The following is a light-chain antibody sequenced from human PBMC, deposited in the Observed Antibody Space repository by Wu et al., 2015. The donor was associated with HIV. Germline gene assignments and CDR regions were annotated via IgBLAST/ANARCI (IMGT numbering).Light chain of an antibody. CDR1: QSISSY. Sequence: EIVLTQSPATLSLSPGERATLSCRASQSISSYLGWYQHKPGQAPRLLISDASNRATGIPARFSGSGSGTDFTLTIINVEPEDSAVYYCQQRGNWPPYTFGQGTKVEIK. CDR2: DAS. CDR3: QQRGNWPPYT. J-gene: IGKJ2*01. V-gene: IGKV3-11*01.